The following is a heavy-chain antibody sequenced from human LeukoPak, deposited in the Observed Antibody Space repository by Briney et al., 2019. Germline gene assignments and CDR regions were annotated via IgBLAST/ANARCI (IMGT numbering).Heavy chain of an antibody. Sequence: GGSLRLSCAASGFTFHTYGMNWVRQAPGKGPEWVSYISSGSDTIYYADSAKGRFTMSRDNAKNSLFLQMNSLRAEDTAVYYCARATRNGYDYWGQGTLVTVSS. CDR1: GFTFHTYG. J-gene: IGHJ4*02. CDR3: ARATRNGYDY. CDR2: ISSGSDTI. V-gene: IGHV3-48*04. D-gene: IGHD5-24*01.